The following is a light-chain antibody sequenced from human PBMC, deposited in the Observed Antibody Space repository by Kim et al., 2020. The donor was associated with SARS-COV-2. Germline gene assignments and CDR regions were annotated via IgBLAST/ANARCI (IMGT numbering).Light chain of an antibody. CDR3: QQTYDSPRS. CDR2: AAS. CDR1: QNINSY. V-gene: IGKV1-39*01. Sequence: SASVGDRVTIACRASQNINSYLNWYQQAPGKAPNLLIYAASNLQTGVPSRFSGSGSGTDFTLTITSLQPEDFATYYCQQTYDSPRSFGQGTKLGS. J-gene: IGKJ2*01.